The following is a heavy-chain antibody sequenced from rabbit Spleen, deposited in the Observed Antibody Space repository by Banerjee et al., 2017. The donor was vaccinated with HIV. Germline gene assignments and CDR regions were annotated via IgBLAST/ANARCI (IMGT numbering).Heavy chain of an antibody. D-gene: IGHD1-1*01. J-gene: IGHJ4*01. Sequence: QEQLVESGGGLVQPGGSLKLSCTASGFSFSNKAVMCWVRQAPGKGLEWIGCIYTGNGKTYYASWAKGRFTISKTSSTVDLKMTSLTVADTATYFCARDSGSGHYIDVLFSLWGPGTLVTVS. CDR3: ARDSGSGHYIDVLFSL. CDR2: IYTGNGKT. V-gene: IGHV1S45*01. CDR1: GFSFSNKAV.